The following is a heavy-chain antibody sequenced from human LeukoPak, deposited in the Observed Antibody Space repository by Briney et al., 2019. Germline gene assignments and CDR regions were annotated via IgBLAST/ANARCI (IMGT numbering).Heavy chain of an antibody. Sequence: ASVKVSCKASGYTFTGYYMHWVRQAPGQGLEWMGRINPNSGGTNYAQKFQGRVTMTRATSISTAYMELSRLRSDDTAVYYCARSRVLEPPLYWGQGTLVTVSS. CDR1: GYTFTGYY. D-gene: IGHD1-1*01. CDR2: INPNSGGT. J-gene: IGHJ4*02. CDR3: ARSRVLEPPLY. V-gene: IGHV1-2*06.